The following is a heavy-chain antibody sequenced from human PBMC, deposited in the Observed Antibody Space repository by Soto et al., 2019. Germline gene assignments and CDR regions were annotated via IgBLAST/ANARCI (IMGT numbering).Heavy chain of an antibody. CDR3: AKDLGDY. Sequence: EVQLLESGGGLVQIGVSRRLSCAASGFIFSKYAMSWVRQAPGKGLEWVSHISKNGSGTYYADSVKGRFTVSRDNSKNTLYLQMNSLRVEDTAVYYCAKDLGDYWGQGTLVTVAS. CDR1: GFIFSKYA. J-gene: IGHJ4*02. CDR2: ISKNGSGT. V-gene: IGHV3-23*01.